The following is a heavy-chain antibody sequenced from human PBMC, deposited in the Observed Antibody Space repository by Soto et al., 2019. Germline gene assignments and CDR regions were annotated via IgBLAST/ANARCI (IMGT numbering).Heavy chain of an antibody. CDR1: GFTFSHYG. J-gene: IGHJ4*02. D-gene: IGHD2-2*01. CDR3: ARYRGKYQGAIDY. Sequence: QVQLVESGGGVVQPGRSLRLSCAASGFTFSHYGIHWVRQAPGKGLEWLAVISYDGSNKHYADSVKGRFTVSRDNSKNTLYLQMNSLRAEDTSVYFCARYRGKYQGAIDYWGQGTLVTVSS. V-gene: IGHV3-30*03. CDR2: ISYDGSNK.